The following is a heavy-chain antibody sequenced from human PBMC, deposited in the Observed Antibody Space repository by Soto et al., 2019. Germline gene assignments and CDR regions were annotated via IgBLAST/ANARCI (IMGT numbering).Heavy chain of an antibody. CDR3: ARPLGSGRAWFDP. Sequence: QLQLQESGPGLVKPSETLSLTCTVSGGSMSSYSYYWGWIRQPPGKGLEWIGNVYQIGYTYYNPSIKRRLTISVDTSKNQFYLRLSPGTAADTAIYYCARPLGSGRAWFDPWGQGTLVTVSS. D-gene: IGHD3-10*01. CDR1: GGSMSSYSYY. V-gene: IGHV4-39*01. CDR2: VYQIGYT. J-gene: IGHJ5*02.